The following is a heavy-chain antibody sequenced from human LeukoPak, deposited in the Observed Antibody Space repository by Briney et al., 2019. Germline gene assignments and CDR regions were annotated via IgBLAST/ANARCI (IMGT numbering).Heavy chain of an antibody. J-gene: IGHJ6*03. CDR2: ISSSGYSI. Sequence: GDSLRLSCAASGFTFRYFEMKGLRDAPGKGLEGISYISSSGYSIYYADSSKRRFAISGDDAKSSFYLQSNGLRAEDTAIYYCVSRSSWTYYMDVWGKGITVSV. CDR3: VSRSSWTYYMDV. D-gene: IGHD6-13*01. CDR1: GFTFRYFE. V-gene: IGHV3-48*03.